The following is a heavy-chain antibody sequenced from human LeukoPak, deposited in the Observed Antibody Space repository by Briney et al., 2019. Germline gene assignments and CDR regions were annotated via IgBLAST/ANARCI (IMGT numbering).Heavy chain of an antibody. CDR3: ARAVGYYYDSGGYYYGSSGY. J-gene: IGHJ4*02. Sequence: ASVKVSCKASGYTFTSYGISWVRQAPGQGLEWMGWISAYNGNTNYAQKLQGRVTMTTDTSTSTAYMELRSLRSDDTAVYYCARAVGYYYDSGGYYYGSSGYWGQGTLVTVSS. V-gene: IGHV1-18*01. D-gene: IGHD3-22*01. CDR1: GYTFTSYG. CDR2: ISAYNGNT.